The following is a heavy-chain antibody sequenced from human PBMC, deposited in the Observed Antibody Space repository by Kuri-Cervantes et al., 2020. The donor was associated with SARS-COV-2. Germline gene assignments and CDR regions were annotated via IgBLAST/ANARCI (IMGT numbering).Heavy chain of an antibody. Sequence: GESLKISCAASGFTFSSYSMNWVRQAPGKGLEWVSSISSSSSYIYYADSVKGRFTISRDNSKNTLYLQMNSLRAEDTAVYYCASRRDAAAGGLYYYYYMDVWGKGTTVTVSS. J-gene: IGHJ6*03. V-gene: IGHV3-21*04. CDR2: ISSSSSYI. CDR1: GFTFSSYS. CDR3: ASRRDAAAGGLYYYYYMDV. D-gene: IGHD6-13*01.